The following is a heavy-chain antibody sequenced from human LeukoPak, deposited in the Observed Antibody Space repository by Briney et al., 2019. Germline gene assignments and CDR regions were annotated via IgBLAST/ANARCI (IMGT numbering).Heavy chain of an antibody. J-gene: IGHJ6*02. V-gene: IGHV3-30*18. D-gene: IGHD3-10*01. CDR2: ISYDGSNQ. Sequence: GGSLRVSCAASGFTFSTYGMHWVRQAPGKGLKCVAVISYDGSNQYYADSVKGRFTISRDNSKNTLYLQMNSLRGEDTAVYYCAKGRSGSYYYGVDVWGQGTTVTVSS. CDR3: AKGRSGSYYYGVDV. CDR1: GFTFSTYG.